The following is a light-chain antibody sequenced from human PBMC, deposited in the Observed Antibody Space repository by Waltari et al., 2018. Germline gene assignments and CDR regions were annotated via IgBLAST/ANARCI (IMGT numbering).Light chain of an antibody. CDR3: AAWDDSLSGRV. J-gene: IGLJ3*02. CDR2: RNK. Sequence: QSVLTQPPSASGTPGQRVPISCSGSRSNIGTNYVYWYQQLPGTAPKLLIYRNKRRPSGVPDRFPGSKAGTSASLAISGLRSEDEADYYCAAWDDSLSGRVFGGGTKVTVL. V-gene: IGLV1-47*01. CDR1: RSNIGTNY.